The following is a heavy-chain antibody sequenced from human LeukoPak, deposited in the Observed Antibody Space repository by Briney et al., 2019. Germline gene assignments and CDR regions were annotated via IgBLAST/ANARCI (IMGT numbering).Heavy chain of an antibody. CDR2: INTNSGTT. D-gene: IGHD6-19*01. Sequence: GGSLRLSCAASGFAFSFYAMSWLRQPPGKGLEWVSTINTNSGTTSYAASVRGRFTISRDNSKNTLYLQVNTLRADDTATYYCAKPVSGGLAVTADWFHPWGQGTLVVVSS. V-gene: IGHV3-23*01. CDR1: GFAFSFYA. CDR3: AKPVSGGLAVTADWFHP. J-gene: IGHJ5*01.